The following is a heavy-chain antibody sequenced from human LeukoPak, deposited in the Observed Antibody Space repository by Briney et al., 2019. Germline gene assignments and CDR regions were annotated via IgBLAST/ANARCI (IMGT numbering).Heavy chain of an antibody. Sequence: PGGSLRLSCAASGFTVSSNYMSWVRQAPGKGLEWVSVICSGGSTYYADSVKGRFTISRDNSKNTLYLQMNSLRAEDTAVYYCARDGYNYYFDYWGQGTLVTVSS. CDR3: ARDGYNYYFDY. CDR1: GFTVSSNY. D-gene: IGHD5-24*01. CDR2: ICSGGST. V-gene: IGHV3-53*01. J-gene: IGHJ4*02.